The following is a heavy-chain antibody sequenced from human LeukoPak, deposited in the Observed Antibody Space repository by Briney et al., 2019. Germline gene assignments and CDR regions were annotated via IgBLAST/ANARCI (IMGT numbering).Heavy chain of an antibody. CDR1: GGSISTYY. CDR3: AREKQLRGLFDY. J-gene: IGHJ4*02. D-gene: IGHD6-13*01. V-gene: IGHV4-59*12. CDR2: IYYSGST. Sequence: SETLSLTCTVSGGSISTYYWSWIRQPPGKGLEWIGYIYYSGSTNNNPSLKSRVTLSVDTSKNQFSLKLSSVTAADTAVYYCAREKQLRGLFDYWGQGTLVTVSS.